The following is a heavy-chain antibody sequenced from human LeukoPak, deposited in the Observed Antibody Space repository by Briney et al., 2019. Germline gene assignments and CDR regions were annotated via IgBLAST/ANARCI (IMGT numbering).Heavy chain of an antibody. Sequence: PGGSLRLSCVASGFPFSSYWMSWVRQAPGKGLEWVANIKQDGSEKYYVDSVKGRFTISRDNAKNSLYLQMNSLRAEDTAVYYCARGRRGYYFDYWGQGTLVTVSS. V-gene: IGHV3-7*03. D-gene: IGHD3-10*01. CDR3: ARGRRGYYFDY. CDR1: GFPFSSYW. CDR2: IKQDGSEK. J-gene: IGHJ4*02.